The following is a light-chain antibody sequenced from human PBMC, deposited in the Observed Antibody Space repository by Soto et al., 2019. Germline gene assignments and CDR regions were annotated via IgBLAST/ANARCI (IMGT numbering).Light chain of an antibody. CDR2: LDT. CDR1: SSNIGTFY. Sequence: QSFLTHPPSSASTPGQRVTLSCSGSSSNIGTFYVYWYQHLPETAPSLLIYLDTQRPSGVPDRFSGSKSGTSASLAISGLRSEDEGIYYCAAWDESLNAYVFGTGTKVTVL. V-gene: IGLV1-47*02. J-gene: IGLJ1*01. CDR3: AAWDESLNAYV.